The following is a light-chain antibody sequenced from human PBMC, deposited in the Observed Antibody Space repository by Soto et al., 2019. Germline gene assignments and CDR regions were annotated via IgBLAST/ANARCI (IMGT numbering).Light chain of an antibody. CDR2: DAS. CDR1: QGISSY. J-gene: IGKJ1*01. V-gene: IGKV3-11*01. CDR3: QQYFNWSWA. Sequence: EIQMTQSPSTLSLSLGDRATISCRASQGISSYLAWYQQKPGKAPRLLIYDASNMHTGIPARFSGSGSGTDFTLTISSLESEDVAVYYCQQYFNWSWAFGQGTKVDIK.